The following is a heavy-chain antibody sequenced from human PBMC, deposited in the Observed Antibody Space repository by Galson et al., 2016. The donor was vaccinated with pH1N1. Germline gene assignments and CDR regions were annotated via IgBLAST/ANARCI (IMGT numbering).Heavy chain of an antibody. CDR2: IDPKNGGT. V-gene: IGHV1-46*01. Sequence: SVKVSCKASGYTFTNYYIHWVRQAPGQGLEWLGVIDPKNGGTTYAQKFHGRITLTSDTSTSAASLELSNLKSDDTALYFCARDLARQHDSWGQGTLVTVSS. CDR1: GYTFTNYY. D-gene: IGHD6-13*01. CDR3: ARDLARQHDS. J-gene: IGHJ4*02.